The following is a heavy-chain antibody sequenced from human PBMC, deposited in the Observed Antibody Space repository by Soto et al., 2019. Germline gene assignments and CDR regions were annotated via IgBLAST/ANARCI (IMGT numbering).Heavy chain of an antibody. V-gene: IGHV3-15*07. D-gene: IGHD6-13*01. Sequence: EVQLVESGGGLVKPGGSLRLSCAASGFSFSNAWINWVRQAPGKGLEWVGRIKSKADGGTTDFAAAVKGRFVISRDDSNAMVYMEMNSLKTEDTGIYYGTTDSYSTIIIVRFDYWGHGTLVTVSS. CDR1: GFSFSNAW. CDR2: IKSKADGGTT. CDR3: TTDSYSTIIIVRFDY. J-gene: IGHJ4*01.